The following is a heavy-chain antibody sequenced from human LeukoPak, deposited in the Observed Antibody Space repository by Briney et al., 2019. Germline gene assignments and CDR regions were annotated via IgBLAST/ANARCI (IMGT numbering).Heavy chain of an antibody. CDR2: IKSKTDGGTT. CDR1: GFTFSNAW. V-gene: IGHV3-15*01. J-gene: IGHJ1*01. D-gene: IGHD2-2*01. Sequence: PGGSLRLSCAASGFTFSNAWMSWVRQAPGKGLEWVGRIKSKTDGGTTDYAAPVKGRFTISRDDSKNTLYLQMNSLKTEDTAVYYCTTAQVPAARFEYFQHWGQGTLVTVSS. CDR3: TTAQVPAARFEYFQH.